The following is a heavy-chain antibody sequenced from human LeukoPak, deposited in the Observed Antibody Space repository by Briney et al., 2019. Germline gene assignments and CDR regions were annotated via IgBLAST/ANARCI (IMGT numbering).Heavy chain of an antibody. CDR3: ARSMVRGGYYYYGMDV. Sequence: EASVKVSCKASGYTFTSYGISWVRQAPGQGLEWMGWISAYNGNTNYAQKLQGRVTMTTDTSTSTAYMELRSLRSDDTAVYYCARSMVRGGYYYYGMDVWGQGTTVTVSS. J-gene: IGHJ6*02. CDR2: ISAYNGNT. D-gene: IGHD3-10*01. CDR1: GYTFTSYG. V-gene: IGHV1-18*01.